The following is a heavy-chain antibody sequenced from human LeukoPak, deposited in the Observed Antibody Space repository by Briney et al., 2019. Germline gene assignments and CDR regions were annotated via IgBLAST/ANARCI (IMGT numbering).Heavy chain of an antibody. Sequence: QTSETLSLTCTVSGGSTSSYSWSWIRQPPGKGGERSGDIYYSGSTNYNPSLKSRVTISVDTSKNQFSLKLSSVTAADTAVYYCASGGYYDSSGYYIVQFDYWGQGTLVTVSS. CDR1: GGSTSSYS. CDR2: IYYSGST. CDR3: ASGGYYDSSGYYIVQFDY. V-gene: IGHV4-59*01. J-gene: IGHJ4*02. D-gene: IGHD3-22*01.